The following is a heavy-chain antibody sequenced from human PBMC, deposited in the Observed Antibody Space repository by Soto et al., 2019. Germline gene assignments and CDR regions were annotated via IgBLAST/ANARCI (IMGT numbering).Heavy chain of an antibody. D-gene: IGHD3-10*01. CDR2: ISCNSGSI. CDR1: GFTFHDYA. CDR3: AKGATMVRGVISSFGY. Sequence: GGSLILSCAASGFTFHDYAMHWVRQAPGKGLDWVSGISCNSGSIGYADSVKGRFTISRDNAKNSLYLQMNSLRAEDTALYYCAKGATMVRGVISSFGYWGQGTLVTVSS. V-gene: IGHV3-9*01. J-gene: IGHJ4*02.